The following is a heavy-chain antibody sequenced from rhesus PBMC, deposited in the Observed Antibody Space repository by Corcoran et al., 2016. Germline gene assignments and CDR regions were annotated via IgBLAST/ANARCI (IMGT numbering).Heavy chain of an antibody. Sequence: QLQLQESGPGLVKPSETLSLTCAVHGGSIRGSSWSWLRTPPGRGLEWIGRFDDRGRTDYNSSLKNRVTISRDTSRTQFSLKVNSVTAADTAVYYCARGGGGTYWYFDLWGPGTPITISS. D-gene: IGHD6-37*01. V-gene: IGHV4-160*01. J-gene: IGHJ2*01. CDR2: FDDRGRT. CDR3: ARGGGGTYWYFDL. CDR1: GGSIRGSS.